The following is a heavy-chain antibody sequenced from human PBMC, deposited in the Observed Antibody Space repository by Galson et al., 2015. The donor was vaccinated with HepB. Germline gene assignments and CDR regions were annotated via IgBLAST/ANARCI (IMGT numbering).Heavy chain of an antibody. CDR2: ISYDGSNK. J-gene: IGHJ6*02. D-gene: IGHD3-10*01. CDR1: GFTFSSYA. CDR3: AREVQRGGSGDLYYYYGMDV. Sequence: SLRLSCAASGFTFSSYAMHWVRQAPGKGLEWVAVISYDGSNKYYADSVKGRFTISRDNSKNTLYLQMNSLRAEDTAVYYCAREVQRGGSGDLYYYYGMDVWGQGTTVTVSS. V-gene: IGHV3-30*04.